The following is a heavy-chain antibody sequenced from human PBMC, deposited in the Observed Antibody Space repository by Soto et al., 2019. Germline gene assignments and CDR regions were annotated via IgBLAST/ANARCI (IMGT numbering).Heavy chain of an antibody. CDR1: GYTFTGYF. V-gene: IGHV1-2*06. CDR3: ANLTPTPDWFDP. CDR2: INPNSGAT. Sequence: ASVKVSCKASGYTFTGYFIHWLRHAPGQGLEWMGRINPNSGATNYARKFQDRVTMTRDTSINTAYMELSRLRSDDTAIYYCANLTPTPDWFDPWGQGTLVTV. J-gene: IGHJ5*02. D-gene: IGHD7-27*01.